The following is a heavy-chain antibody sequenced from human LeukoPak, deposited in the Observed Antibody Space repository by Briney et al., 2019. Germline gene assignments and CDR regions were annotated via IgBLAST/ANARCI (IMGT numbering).Heavy chain of an antibody. V-gene: IGHV4-34*01. Sequence: SETLSLTCAVYGGSFSGYYWSWIRQPPGKGPEWIGEINHSGSTNYNPSLKSRVTLSGDTSNNQFSLKLSSVTAADTAVYYCARARQYYFGSGSYGWWGQGTLVTVSS. J-gene: IGHJ4*02. CDR2: INHSGST. D-gene: IGHD3-10*01. CDR1: GGSFSGYY. CDR3: ARARQYYFGSGSYGW.